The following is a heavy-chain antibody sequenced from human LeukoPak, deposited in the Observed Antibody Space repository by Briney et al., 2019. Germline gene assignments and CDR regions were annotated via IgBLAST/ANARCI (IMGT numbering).Heavy chain of an antibody. CDR1: GYTLTELS. J-gene: IGHJ4*02. CDR3: ATDQGIVGAINY. CDR2: FDPEDGET. D-gene: IGHD1-26*01. Sequence: ASVKVSCKVSGYTLTELSMHWVRQAPGKGLGWMGGFDPEDGETIYAQKFQGRVTMTEDTSTDTAYMELSSLRSEDTAVYYCATDQGIVGAINYWGQGTLVTVSS. V-gene: IGHV1-24*01.